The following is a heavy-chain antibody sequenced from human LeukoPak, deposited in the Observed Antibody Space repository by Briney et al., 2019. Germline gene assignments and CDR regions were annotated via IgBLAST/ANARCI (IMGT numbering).Heavy chain of an antibody. CDR3: ARPVVRGYNYYGTDV. CDR1: GFTFSSYS. V-gene: IGHV3-21*01. Sequence: GGSLRLSCAASGFTFSSYSMNWVRQAPGKGLEWVSSISSSSSYIYYADSVKGRFTISRDNAKNSLYLQMNSLRAEDTAVYYCARPVVRGYNYYGTDVWGQGTTVTVSS. CDR2: ISSSSSYI. D-gene: IGHD3-10*01. J-gene: IGHJ6*02.